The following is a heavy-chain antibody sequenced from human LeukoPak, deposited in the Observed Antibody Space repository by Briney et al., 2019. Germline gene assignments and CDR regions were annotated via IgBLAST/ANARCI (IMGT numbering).Heavy chain of an antibody. Sequence: GASVKVSCKASGGTLSSYAISWVRQAPGQGLEWMGRIIPVVDLTNYAQTFQGRVIITAGKSTRTAYMELSSLRSEVTAIYYCARDRAPGSGNSQGTLFDPWGQGTLVTVSS. CDR3: ARDRAPGSGNSQGTLFDP. D-gene: IGHD3-10*01. CDR1: GGTLSSYA. J-gene: IGHJ5*02. V-gene: IGHV1-69*04. CDR2: IIPVVDLT.